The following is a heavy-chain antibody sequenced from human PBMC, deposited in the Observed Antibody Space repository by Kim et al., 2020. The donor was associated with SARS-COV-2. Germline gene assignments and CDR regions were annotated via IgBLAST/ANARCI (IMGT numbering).Heavy chain of an antibody. V-gene: IGHV3-13*01. D-gene: IGHD6-13*01. CDR1: GFTFSSYD. Sequence: GGSLRLSCAASGFTFSSYDMHWVRQATGKGLEWVSAIGTAGDTYYPGSVKGRFTISRENAKNSLYLQMNSLRAGDTAVYYCAAVAAAGRYDYWGQGTLVTVSS. CDR3: AAVAAAGRYDY. CDR2: IGTAGDT. J-gene: IGHJ4*02.